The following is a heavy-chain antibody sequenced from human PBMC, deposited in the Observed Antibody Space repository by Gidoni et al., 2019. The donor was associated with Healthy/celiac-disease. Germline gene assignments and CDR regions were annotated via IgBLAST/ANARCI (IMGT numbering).Heavy chain of an antibody. D-gene: IGHD3-9*01. J-gene: IGHJ6*02. V-gene: IGHV5-10-1*03. Sequence: EVQLVQSGAEVKKPGESLRISCKGSGYSFTSYWITWVRQMPGKGLEWRGWIDASDSYTNYSPSFKGNVTISADKSISTAYLQWSSLKASDTAMYYCAGHARGGVRYFDWSPLRDYYYYGMDVWGQGTTVTVSS. CDR1: GYSFTSYW. CDR3: AGHARGGVRYFDWSPLRDYYYYGMDV. CDR2: IDASDSYT.